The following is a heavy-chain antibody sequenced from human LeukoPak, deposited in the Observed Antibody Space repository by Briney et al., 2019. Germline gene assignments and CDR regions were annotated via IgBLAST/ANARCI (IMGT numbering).Heavy chain of an antibody. CDR3: ARRRYGSSWTDY. D-gene: IGHD6-13*01. CDR2: IYYSGTT. V-gene: IGHV4-39*01. Sequence: SETLSLTCTVSGGXINNSSYYWGWIRQPPGKGLEWIGNIYYSGTTYYNPSLKSRVTISVDTSKNQFSLKLSSVTAADTAVYYCARRRYGSSWTDYWGQGTVVTVSS. CDR1: GGXINNSSYY. J-gene: IGHJ4*02.